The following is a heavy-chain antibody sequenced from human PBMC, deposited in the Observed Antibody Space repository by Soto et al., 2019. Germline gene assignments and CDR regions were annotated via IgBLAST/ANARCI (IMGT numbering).Heavy chain of an antibody. J-gene: IGHJ4*02. Sequence: SETLSLTCAVSGDSISSGGFSWSWIRQPPGKGLEWIGCIYHSGTSFYNPSLKSRVTISVDGSKNQFSLKVNSVTAADTAVYYCARGRLVPTVNFDYWGLGTLVTVSS. D-gene: IGHD1-1*01. CDR2: IYHSGTS. CDR1: GDSISSGGFS. CDR3: ARGRLVPTVNFDY. V-gene: IGHV4-30-2*01.